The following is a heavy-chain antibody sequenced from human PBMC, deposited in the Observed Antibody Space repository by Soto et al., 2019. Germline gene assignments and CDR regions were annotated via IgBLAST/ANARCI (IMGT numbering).Heavy chain of an antibody. D-gene: IGHD5-12*01. CDR2: TYYRSKWYN. J-gene: IGHJ6*02. Sequence: QVQLQQSGPGLVKPSQTLSLACAISGDSVSSNSAARNWIRQSLSRGLEWLGRTYYRSKWYNDYAVSVKSRITINPDTSKNQFSLQLNSVTPEDTAVYYCARDAYSGYDIYSYYGMDVWGQGTTVTVSS. V-gene: IGHV6-1*01. CDR3: ARDAYSGYDIYSYYGMDV. CDR1: GDSVSSNSAA.